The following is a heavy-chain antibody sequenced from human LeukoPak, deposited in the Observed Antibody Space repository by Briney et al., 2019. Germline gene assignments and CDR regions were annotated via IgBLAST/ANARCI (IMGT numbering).Heavy chain of an antibody. D-gene: IGHD1-26*01. Sequence: PGGSLRLSCAASGFTFSSYGMSWVRQAPGKGLEWVSVIYSGGSTYYADSVKGRFTISRDNSKNTLYLQMNSLRAEDTAVYYCARVHRGSYYFDYWGQGTLVTVSS. CDR2: IYSGGST. CDR1: GFTFSSYG. CDR3: ARVHRGSYYFDY. J-gene: IGHJ4*02. V-gene: IGHV3-53*01.